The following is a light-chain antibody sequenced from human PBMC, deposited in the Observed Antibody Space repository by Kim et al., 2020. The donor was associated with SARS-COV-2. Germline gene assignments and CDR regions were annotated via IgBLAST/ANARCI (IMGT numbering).Light chain of an antibody. V-gene: IGKV4-1*01. CDR2: WAS. Sequence: VTINCKSSQSVLYSSNNKNDLAWYQKKPRPPPKLLIYWASTREYGVPDRCSGSGSGTDFTLTISSLQAEDVAVYYCQQYYSTPRTFGQGTKVDIK. J-gene: IGKJ1*01. CDR1: QSVLYSSNNKND. CDR3: QQYYSTPRT.